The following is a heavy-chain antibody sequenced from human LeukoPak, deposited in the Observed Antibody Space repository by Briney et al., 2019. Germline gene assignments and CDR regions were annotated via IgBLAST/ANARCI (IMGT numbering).Heavy chain of an antibody. CDR3: ASGSIASLVY. J-gene: IGHJ4*02. CDR2: IYTSGST. CDR1: GGSISSYY. D-gene: IGHD6-6*01. V-gene: IGHV4-4*07. Sequence: SETLSLTCTVSGGSISSYYWSWIRQPAGKGLEWIGRIYTSGSTNYNPSLESRVTMSVDTSKNQFSLKPSSVTAADTAVYYCASGSIASLVYWGQGTLVTVSS.